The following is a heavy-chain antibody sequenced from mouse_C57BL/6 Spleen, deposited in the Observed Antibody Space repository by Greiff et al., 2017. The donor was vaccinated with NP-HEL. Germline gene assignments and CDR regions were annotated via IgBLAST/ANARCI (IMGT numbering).Heavy chain of an antibody. Sequence: EVQLQQSGPELVKPGASVKISCKASGYTFTDYYMNWVKQSHGKSLEWIGDINPNNGGTSYNQKFKGKATLTVDKSSSTAYMELRSLTSEDSAVYYGARGNWAHYFDYWGHSTTLTVSS. CDR3: ARGNWAHYFDY. V-gene: IGHV1-26*01. D-gene: IGHD4-1*01. CDR2: INPNNGGT. CDR1: GYTFTDYY. J-gene: IGHJ2*01.